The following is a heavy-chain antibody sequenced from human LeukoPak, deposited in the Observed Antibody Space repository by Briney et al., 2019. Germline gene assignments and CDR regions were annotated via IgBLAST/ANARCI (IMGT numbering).Heavy chain of an antibody. Sequence: SETLSLTCTISGDSINGHYWSWIRQPPGKRLEWIGDIHYKGSTNYNLSLKSRVTISVDTSKNHLSLNLTSVLAADTTIYYCARRDTGWNYCDYWGQGILVTVSS. CDR1: GDSINGHY. J-gene: IGHJ4*02. CDR2: IHYKGST. V-gene: IGHV4-59*08. D-gene: IGHD6-19*01. CDR3: ARRDTGWNYCDY.